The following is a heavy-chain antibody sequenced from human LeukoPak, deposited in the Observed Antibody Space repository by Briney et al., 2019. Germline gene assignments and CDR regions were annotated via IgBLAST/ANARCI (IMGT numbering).Heavy chain of an antibody. D-gene: IGHD3-9*01. Sequence: PGGSLRLSCAASGFTFSSYWMSWVRQAPGKGLEWVANIKQDGSEKYYVDSVKGRFTISRDNAKNSLYLQMNSLRAEDTAVYYCARDSRYYDILTGYLAPAGGMDVWGQGTTVTVSS. J-gene: IGHJ6*02. CDR2: IKQDGSEK. V-gene: IGHV3-7*01. CDR1: GFTFSSYW. CDR3: ARDSRYYDILTGYLAPAGGMDV.